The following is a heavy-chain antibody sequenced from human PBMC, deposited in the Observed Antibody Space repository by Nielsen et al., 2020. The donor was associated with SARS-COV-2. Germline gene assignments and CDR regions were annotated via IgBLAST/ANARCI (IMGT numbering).Heavy chain of an antibody. J-gene: IGHJ4*02. CDR1: GFTFRSYG. Sequence: GGSLRLSCAASGFTFRSYGMHWVRQPPGKGLEWVAVISYDGGNKYYADSVKGRFTISRDNSKNTLYLQMNSMRDEDTAVYCCAREEVTAMVYYWGQGTLVTVSS. CDR2: ISYDGGNK. CDR3: AREEVTAMVYY. D-gene: IGHD5-18*01. V-gene: IGHV3-30*03.